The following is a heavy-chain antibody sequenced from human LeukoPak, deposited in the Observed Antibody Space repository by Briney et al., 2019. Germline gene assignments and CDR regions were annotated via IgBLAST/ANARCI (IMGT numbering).Heavy chain of an antibody. D-gene: IGHD1-26*01. Sequence: NPGGSLRLSCAASGFTFSSYWMSWVRQAPGKGLEWVSAISGSGGSTYYADSVKGRFTISRDNSKNTLYLQMNSLRAEDTAVYYCAKVAKVRGSGSFPRDSAFDIWGQGTMVTVSS. CDR1: GFTFSSYW. CDR2: ISGSGGST. V-gene: IGHV3-23*01. J-gene: IGHJ3*02. CDR3: AKVAKVRGSGSFPRDSAFDI.